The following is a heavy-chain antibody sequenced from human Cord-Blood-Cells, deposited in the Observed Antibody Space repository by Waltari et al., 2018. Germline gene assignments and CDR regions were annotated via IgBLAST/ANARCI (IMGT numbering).Heavy chain of an antibody. J-gene: IGHJ4*02. D-gene: IGHD2-15*01. V-gene: IGHV3-23*01. CDR3: AKELALLAFDY. Sequence: EVQLLESGGGLVQPGGSLRLSCAASGFTFISYAMSWGRQAPGKGVEGVSAISGSGGSTYYADSVKGRFTIYRDNYKNTLYLQMNSLRAEDTAVYYCAKELALLAFDYWGQGTLVTVSS. CDR1: GFTFISYA. CDR2: ISGSGGST.